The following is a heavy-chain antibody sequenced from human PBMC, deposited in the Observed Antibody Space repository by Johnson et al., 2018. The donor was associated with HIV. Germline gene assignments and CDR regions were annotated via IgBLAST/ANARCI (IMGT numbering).Heavy chain of an antibody. CDR1: GFSFSNYA. J-gene: IGHJ3*02. D-gene: IGHD2-8*02. CDR2: VNGGGGST. Sequence: VQLVESGGGWVQPGGSLRLSCAASGFSFSNYAMTWVRQAPGKGLEWVSTVNGGGGSTYYADSVKGRFTISRDNSKDTLSLQMNSLRDEDTAVYYCAKVRRPGGVRDVFDIWGQGTTVTVSS. CDR3: AKVRRPGGVRDVFDI. V-gene: IGHV3-23*04.